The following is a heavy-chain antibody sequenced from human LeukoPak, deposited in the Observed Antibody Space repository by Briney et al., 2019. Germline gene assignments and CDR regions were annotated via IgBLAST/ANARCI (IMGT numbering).Heavy chain of an antibody. J-gene: IGHJ4*02. CDR2: INHSGST. D-gene: IGHD3-3*01. Sequence: SETLSLTCAVYGGSFSGYYWSWIRQPPGKGLEWIGEINHSGSTNYNPSLKSRVTISVDTSKNQFSLKLSSVTAADTAVYYCARRGKYYDFWSDPGFDYWGQGTLVTVSS. CDR1: GGSFSGYY. V-gene: IGHV4-34*01. CDR3: ARRGKYYDFWSDPGFDY.